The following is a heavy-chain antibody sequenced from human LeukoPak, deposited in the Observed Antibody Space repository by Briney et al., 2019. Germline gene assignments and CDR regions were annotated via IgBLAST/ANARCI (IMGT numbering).Heavy chain of an antibody. CDR2: MYYSGST. CDR3: AIEMATPGLDY. J-gene: IGHJ4*02. D-gene: IGHD5-24*01. V-gene: IGHV4-39*07. Sequence: SETLSLTCTVSGGSITSSTSYWGWIRQPPGKGLEWTGSMYYSGSTYYNPSLKSRVTISVDTSKNQFSLKLSSVTAADTAVYYCAIEMATPGLDYWDQGTLVTVSS. CDR1: GGSITSSTSY.